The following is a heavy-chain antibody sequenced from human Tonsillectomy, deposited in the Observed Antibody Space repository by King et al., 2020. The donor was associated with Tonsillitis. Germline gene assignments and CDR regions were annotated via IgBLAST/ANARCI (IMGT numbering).Heavy chain of an antibody. Sequence: VQLVESGGGVVQPGRSLRLSCAASGFTFSSYGMHWVRQAPGKGLEWVAVIWYDGSNKYYADSVKGRFTISRDNSKNTLYLQMNSLRAEDTAVYYCAGDKGSSWYVAAFDIWGQGTMVTVSS. CDR3: AGDKGSSWYVAAFDI. D-gene: IGHD6-13*01. V-gene: IGHV3-33*01. J-gene: IGHJ3*02. CDR1: GFTFSSYG. CDR2: IWYDGSNK.